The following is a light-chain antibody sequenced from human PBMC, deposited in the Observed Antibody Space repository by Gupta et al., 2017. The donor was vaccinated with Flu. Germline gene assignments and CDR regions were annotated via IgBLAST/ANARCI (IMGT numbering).Light chain of an antibody. CDR2: GAS. CDR1: QSIDNY. CDR3: EQDSQWPQT. Sequence: EIVMTQSPATLSVSPGETATLSCRASQSIDNYLAWYQQRPGQAPRLLIQGASTRATGREARFSGNGSGTEFTLSISSLQSEDFAVYYCEQDSQWPQTFGRGTKVEIK. V-gene: IGKV3-15*01. J-gene: IGKJ1*01.